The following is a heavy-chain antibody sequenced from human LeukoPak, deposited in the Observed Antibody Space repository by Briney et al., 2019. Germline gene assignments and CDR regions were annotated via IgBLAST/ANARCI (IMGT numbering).Heavy chain of an antibody. CDR1: GGTFSSYL. CDR2: IIPIIGTA. CDR3: ARDVVGAFGTKALDD. Sequence: SVKVSCKASGGTFSSYLISWVRQAPGQGLEWMGGIIPIIGTADYIQKFQDRVTITADESTTTAYMELTGLRSEDTAIYYCARDVVGAFGTKALDDWGQGTLVTVSA. J-gene: IGHJ4*02. D-gene: IGHD1-26*01. V-gene: IGHV1-69*13.